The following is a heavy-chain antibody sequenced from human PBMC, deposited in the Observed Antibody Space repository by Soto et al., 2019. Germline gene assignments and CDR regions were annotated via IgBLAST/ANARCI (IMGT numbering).Heavy chain of an antibody. CDR1: GGSISSYY. V-gene: IGHV4-59*08. CDR2: IYYSGST. J-gene: IGHJ5*02. CDR3: ARVDTAMVKGCSWFDP. Sequence: SETLSLTCTVSGGSISSYYWSWIRQPPGKGLEWIGYIYYSGSTNYNPSLKSRVTISVDTSKNQFSLKLSSVTAADTAVYYCARVDTAMVKGCSWFDPWGQGTLVTVSS. D-gene: IGHD5-18*01.